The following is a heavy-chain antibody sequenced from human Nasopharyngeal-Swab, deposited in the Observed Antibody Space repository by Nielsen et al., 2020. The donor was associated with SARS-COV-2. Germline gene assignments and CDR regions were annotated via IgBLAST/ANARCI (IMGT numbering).Heavy chain of an antibody. D-gene: IGHD2-21*01. CDR1: GGSISSSNW. Sequence: SETLSLTCAVSGGSISSSNWWSWVRQPPGKGLEWIGEIYHSGSTNYNPSLKSRVTISVDKSKNQFSLKLSSVTAADTAVYYCALSFTEIPTPDAFDIWGQGTMVTVSS. J-gene: IGHJ3*02. V-gene: IGHV4-4*02. CDR3: ALSFTEIPTPDAFDI. CDR2: IYHSGST.